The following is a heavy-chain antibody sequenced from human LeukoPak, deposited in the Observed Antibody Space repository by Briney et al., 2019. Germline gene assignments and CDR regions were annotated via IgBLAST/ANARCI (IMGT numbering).Heavy chain of an antibody. Sequence: GGSLRLSCAASGFTFSSYSMNWVRQAPGKGLEWVSSISSSSSYIYYADSVKGRFTISRGNAKNSLYLQMNSLRAEDTAVYYCAREKMGATTYYYYGMDVWGQGTTVTVSS. D-gene: IGHD1-26*01. CDR2: ISSSSSYI. V-gene: IGHV3-21*01. CDR1: GFTFSSYS. J-gene: IGHJ6*02. CDR3: AREKMGATTYYYYGMDV.